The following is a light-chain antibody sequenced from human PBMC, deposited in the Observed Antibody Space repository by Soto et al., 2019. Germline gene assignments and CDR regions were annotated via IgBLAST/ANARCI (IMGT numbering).Light chain of an antibody. Sequence: QAVVTQEPSLTVSPGGTVTLTCASSTGAVTSGYYPNWFQQQPGQAPRALIDSTSNKHSWTPARFSCSLLGGKAALTLSGVQPDDEAEYYCLRYDGGAVVFGGGTKVTVL. CDR2: STS. CDR1: TGAVTSGYY. V-gene: IGLV7-43*01. CDR3: LRYDGGAVV. J-gene: IGLJ2*01.